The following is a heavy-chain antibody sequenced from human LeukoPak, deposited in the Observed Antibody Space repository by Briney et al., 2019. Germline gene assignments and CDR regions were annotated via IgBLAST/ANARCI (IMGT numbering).Heavy chain of an antibody. V-gene: IGHV4-39*01. CDR2: LYYTGST. D-gene: IGHD4/OR15-4a*01. CDR1: GGSVSNYRYY. CDR3: ARHAWMTMASLLFDY. J-gene: IGHJ4*02. Sequence: SGTLSLTCNVAGGSVSNYRYYWGWIRQPPGKGLEWIGSLYYTGSTYHNPSLGGRVATSVDTSKNQISLRLSSVTAADTAVYYCARHAWMTMASLLFDYRGQGTLVTVSS.